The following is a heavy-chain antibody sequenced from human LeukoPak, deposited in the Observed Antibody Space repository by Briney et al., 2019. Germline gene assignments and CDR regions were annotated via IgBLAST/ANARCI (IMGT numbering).Heavy chain of an antibody. V-gene: IGHV4-59*01. CDR3: ARVSMVRGVLLVV. J-gene: IGHJ6*02. D-gene: IGHD3-10*01. Sequence: PSETLSLTCTVSGGSISSYYWSWIRQPPGKGLEWIGYIYYSGSTNYNPSLKSRVTISVDTSKNQFSLKLSSVTAADTAVYYCARVSMVRGVLLVVWGQGTTVTVSS. CDR1: GGSISSYY. CDR2: IYYSGST.